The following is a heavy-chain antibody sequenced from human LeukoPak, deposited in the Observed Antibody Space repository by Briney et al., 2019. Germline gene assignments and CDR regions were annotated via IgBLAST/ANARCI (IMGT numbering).Heavy chain of an antibody. CDR3: ARDQESAYGGNWGDAFDI. Sequence: GSSVKVSCKASGGTFSSYAISWVRQAPGQGLEWMGRIIPILGIANYAQKFQGRVTITADKSTSTAYMELSSLRSEDTAVYYCARDQESAYGGNWGDAFDIWGQGTMVTVSS. D-gene: IGHD7-27*01. CDR1: GGTFSSYA. CDR2: IIPILGIA. V-gene: IGHV1-69*04. J-gene: IGHJ3*02.